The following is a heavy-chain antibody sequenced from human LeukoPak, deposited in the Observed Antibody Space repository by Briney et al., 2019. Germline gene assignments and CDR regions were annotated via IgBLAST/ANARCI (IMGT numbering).Heavy chain of an antibody. Sequence: SETLSLTCAVYGGSFSGYYWSWIRQPPGKGLEWIGEINHSGSTNYNPSLKSRVTISVDTSKNQFSLKLSSVTAADSATYYCARTTNGKTVNWFAPWGQGTPVIVSS. CDR2: INHSGST. V-gene: IGHV4-34*01. J-gene: IGHJ5*01. CDR3: ARTTNGKTVNWFAP. D-gene: IGHD1-1*01. CDR1: GGSFSGYY.